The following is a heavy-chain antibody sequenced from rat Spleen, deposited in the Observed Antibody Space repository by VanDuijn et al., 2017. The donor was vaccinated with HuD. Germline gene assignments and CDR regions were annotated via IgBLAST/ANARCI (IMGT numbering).Heavy chain of an antibody. CDR1: GFTFSDYG. D-gene: IGHD1-4*01. CDR2: ISYDGGSI. Sequence: EVQLVESGGGLVQPGRSMKLSCVASGFTFSDYGMAWVLQAPTKGLEWVASISYDGGSIYYRDSVKGRFTISRDNAKSTLYLQMNSLRSEDTATYYCARHEVNYPGIDMDAWGQGASVTVSS. V-gene: IGHV5-22*01. J-gene: IGHJ4*01. CDR3: ARHEVNYPGIDMDA.